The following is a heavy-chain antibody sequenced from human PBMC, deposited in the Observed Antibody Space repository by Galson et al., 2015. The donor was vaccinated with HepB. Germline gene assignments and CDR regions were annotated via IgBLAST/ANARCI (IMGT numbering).Heavy chain of an antibody. J-gene: IGHJ5*02. V-gene: IGHV1-18*04. D-gene: IGHD3-10*01. Sequence: SVKVSCKASGYTFTNYGISWVRQAPGQGLEWMGWISVYNGNTKYAQKLQGRVTMTTDTPTSTAYMELRNLRSDDTAVYYCARMPADYRSLVGEVYWLDPWGQGTLVTVSS. CDR1: GYTFTNYG. CDR3: ARMPADYRSLVGEVYWLDP. CDR2: ISVYNGNT.